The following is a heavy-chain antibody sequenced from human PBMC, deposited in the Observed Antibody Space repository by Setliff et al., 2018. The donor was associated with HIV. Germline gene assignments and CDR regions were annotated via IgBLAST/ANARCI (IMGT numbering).Heavy chain of an antibody. CDR1: GGSISSHY. CDR3: ARFCSGGSCPDY. D-gene: IGHD2-15*01. J-gene: IGHJ4*02. CDR2: IYYSGSP. Sequence: LSLTCTVSGGSISSHYWSWIRQPPGKRLEWIGYIYYSGSPHYNPSLKSRVTIGMDTSKNQVSLTLSSVTAVDTAVYYCARFCSGGSCPDYWGQGTLVTVSS. V-gene: IGHV4-59*11.